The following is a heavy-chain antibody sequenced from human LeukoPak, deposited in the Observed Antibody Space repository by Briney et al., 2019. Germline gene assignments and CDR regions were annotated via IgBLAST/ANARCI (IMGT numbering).Heavy chain of an antibody. CDR1: GFTFTTYS. CDR3: ARRAAAGGWIFDY. V-gene: IGHV3-21*01. CDR2: ISSSSSYI. J-gene: IGHJ4*02. D-gene: IGHD6-13*01. Sequence: GGSLRLSCAASGFTFTTYSLNWVRQAPGKGLEWVSSISSSSSYIYYADSVKGRFTISRDNAKNSLYLQMNSLRAEDTAVYYCARRAAAGGWIFDYRGQGTLVTVSS.